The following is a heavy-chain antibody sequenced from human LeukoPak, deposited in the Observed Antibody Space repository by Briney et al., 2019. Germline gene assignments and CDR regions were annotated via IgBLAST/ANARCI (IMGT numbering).Heavy chain of an antibody. D-gene: IGHD1-1*01. Sequence: PGGSLRLSYAASGFTFSSYGMHWVRQAPGKGLEWVAFIRYDGSNKYYADSVKGRFTISRDNSKNTLYLQMNSLRAEDTAVYYCAKVPRTATGTSNWFDPWGQGTLVTVSS. V-gene: IGHV3-30*02. CDR2: IRYDGSNK. CDR3: AKVPRTATGTSNWFDP. CDR1: GFTFSSYG. J-gene: IGHJ5*02.